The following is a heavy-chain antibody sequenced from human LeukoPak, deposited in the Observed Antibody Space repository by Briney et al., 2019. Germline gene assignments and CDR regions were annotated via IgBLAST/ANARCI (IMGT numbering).Heavy chain of an antibody. CDR2: IYTSGST. CDR3: ARGRAYGGNPYFDY. J-gene: IGHJ4*02. CDR1: GGSISSYY. Sequence: SETLSLTCTVSGGSISSYYWSWIRQPAGKGLERIGRIYTSGSTNYNPSLKSRVTMSVDTSKNQFSLKLNSVTAADTAVYYCARGRAYGGNPYFDYWGQGTLVTVSS. V-gene: IGHV4-4*07. D-gene: IGHD4-23*01.